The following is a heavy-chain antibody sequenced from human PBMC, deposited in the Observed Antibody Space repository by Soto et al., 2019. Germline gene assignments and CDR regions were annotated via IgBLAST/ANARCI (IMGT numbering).Heavy chain of an antibody. J-gene: IGHJ6*02. CDR3: ARVGRNYDYGMDV. CDR2: ISSSSSTI. D-gene: IGHD1-26*01. CDR1: GFTFSSYS. Sequence: EVQLVESGGGLVQPGGSLKLSCAASGFTFSSYSMNWVRQAPGKGLEWVSYISSSSSTIYYADSVKGRFTISRDNAKNSLYLQMTSLRDEDTAVYYCARVGRNYDYGMDVWGQGTTVTVSS. V-gene: IGHV3-48*02.